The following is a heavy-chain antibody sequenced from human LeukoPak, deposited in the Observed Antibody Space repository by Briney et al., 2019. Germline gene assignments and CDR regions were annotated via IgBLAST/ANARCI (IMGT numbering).Heavy chain of an antibody. J-gene: IGHJ4*02. CDR3: AKGRYSGSYCPYNY. V-gene: IGHV3-33*06. CDR1: GFTFSSYG. Sequence: GGSLRLSCAASGFTFSSYGMHWVRQAPGKGLEWVAVIWYDGSNKYYADSVKGRFTISRDNSKNTLYLQMNSLRAEDTAVYYCAKGRYSGSYCPYNYWGQGTLVTVSS. D-gene: IGHD1-26*01. CDR2: IWYDGSNK.